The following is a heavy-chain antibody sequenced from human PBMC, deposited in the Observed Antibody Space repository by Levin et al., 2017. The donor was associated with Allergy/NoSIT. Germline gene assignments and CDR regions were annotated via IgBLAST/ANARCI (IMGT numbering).Heavy chain of an antibody. CDR1: GFTFSSYA. D-gene: IGHD4-17*01. Sequence: GGSLRLSCAASGFTFSSYAMHWVRQAPGKGLEWVAVISYDGSNKYYADSVKGRFTISRDNSKNTLYLQMNSLRAEDTAVYYCARVVDYGPPLHWGQGTLVTVSS. CDR2: ISYDGSNK. V-gene: IGHV3-30-3*01. CDR3: ARVVDYGPPLH. J-gene: IGHJ4*02.